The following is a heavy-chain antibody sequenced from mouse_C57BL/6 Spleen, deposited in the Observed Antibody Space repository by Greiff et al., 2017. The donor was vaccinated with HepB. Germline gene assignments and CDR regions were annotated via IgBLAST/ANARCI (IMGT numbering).Heavy chain of an antibody. Sequence: VQLQQSGPELVKPGASVKISCKASGYAFSSSWMNWVKQRPGKGLEWIGRIYPGDGDTNYNGKFKGKATLTADKSSSTAYMQLSSLTSEDSAVYFCARWAITTVVATPFDYWGQGTTLTVSS. CDR3: ARWAITTVVATPFDY. CDR1: GYAFSSSW. J-gene: IGHJ2*01. V-gene: IGHV1-80*01. D-gene: IGHD1-1*01. CDR2: IYPGDGDT.